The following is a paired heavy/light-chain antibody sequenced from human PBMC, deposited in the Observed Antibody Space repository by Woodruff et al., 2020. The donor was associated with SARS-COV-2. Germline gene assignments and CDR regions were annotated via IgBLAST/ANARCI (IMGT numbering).Heavy chain of an antibody. Sequence: QVQLQESGPGLVKPSGTLSLTCAVSGGSISSSNWWSWVRQPPGKGLEWIGEIYHSGSTNYNPSLKSRVTISVDKSKNQFSLKLSSVTAADTAVYYCARSPMVRGVIISLKGGGIEYYFDYWGQGTLVTVSS. J-gene: IGHJ4*02. CDR3: ARSPMVRGVIISLKGGGIEYYFDY. V-gene: IGHV4-4*02. D-gene: IGHD3-10*01. CDR1: GGSISSSNW. CDR2: IYHSGST.
Light chain of an antibody. CDR1: SSNIGAGYD. CDR3: QSYDSSLSVWV. V-gene: IGLV1-40*01. J-gene: IGLJ3*02. Sequence: QSVLTQPPSVSGAPGQRVTISCTGSSSNIGAGYDVHWYQQLPGTAPKLLIYGNSNRPSGVPDRFSGSKSGTSASLAITGLQAEDEADYYCQSYDSSLSVWVFGGGTKLTVL. CDR2: GNS.